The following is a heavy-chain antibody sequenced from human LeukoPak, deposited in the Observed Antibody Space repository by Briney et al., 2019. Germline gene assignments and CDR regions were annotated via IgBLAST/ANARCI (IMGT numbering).Heavy chain of an antibody. J-gene: IGHJ4*02. CDR3: ARHSGSYS. D-gene: IGHD1-26*01. V-gene: IGHV4-4*02. CDR2: INHSGST. Sequence: PSGTLSLTCAVSGGSISSSSWWSWVRQPPGKGLEWIGEINHSGSTNYNPSLKSRVTISVDTSKNQFSLKLSSVTAADTAVYYCARHSGSYSWGQGTLVTVSS. CDR1: GGSISSSSW.